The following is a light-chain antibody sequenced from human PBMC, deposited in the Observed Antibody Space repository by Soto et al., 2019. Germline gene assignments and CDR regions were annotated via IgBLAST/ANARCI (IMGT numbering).Light chain of an antibody. V-gene: IGLV2-14*01. CDR2: EVS. CDR3: SSYTSSSTVV. J-gene: IGLJ3*02. Sequence: QSALTQPASVSGSPGQSITTSCTGSSSDVGGYNYVSWYQHHPGKAPKLMIYEVSNRPSGVSNRFSGSKSDNTASLTISGLQSEDEADYYCSSYTSSSTVVFGGGTKVTVL. CDR1: SSDVGGYNY.